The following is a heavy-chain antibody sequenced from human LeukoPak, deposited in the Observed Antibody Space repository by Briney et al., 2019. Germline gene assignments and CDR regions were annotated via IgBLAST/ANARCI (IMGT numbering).Heavy chain of an antibody. V-gene: IGHV4-39*07. CDR1: SGSISSYAYF. D-gene: IGHD3-22*01. CDR2: IYYSGST. Sequence: KTSETLSLTCTVSSGSISSYAYFWGWIRQPPGKGLEWIGTIYYSGSTYYNPSLESRVTISVDTSKNQFSLRLSSVTAADTAVYYCAKTHYYNSSGYYFPFDYWSQGTLVTVSS. J-gene: IGHJ4*02. CDR3: AKTHYYNSSGYYFPFDY.